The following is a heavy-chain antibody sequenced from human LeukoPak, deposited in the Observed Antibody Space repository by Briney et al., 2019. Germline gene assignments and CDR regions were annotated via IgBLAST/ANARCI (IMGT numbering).Heavy chain of an antibody. CDR2: INPNSGGT. CDR1: GYTFTGYY. Sequence: ASVRVSCKASGYTFTGYYMHWVRQAPGQGLEWMGWINPNSGGTNYAQKFQGRVTMTRDTSISTAYMELSRLRSDDTAVYYCARTVVVPAAPDYWGQGTLVTVSS. D-gene: IGHD2-2*01. V-gene: IGHV1-2*02. CDR3: ARTVVVPAAPDY. J-gene: IGHJ4*02.